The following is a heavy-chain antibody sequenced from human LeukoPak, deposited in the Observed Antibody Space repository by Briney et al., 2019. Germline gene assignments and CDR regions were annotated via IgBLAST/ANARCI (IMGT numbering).Heavy chain of an antibody. CDR1: GGSFSGYY. J-gene: IGHJ4*02. CDR3: ARLSFRCSGGSCYSDFDY. Sequence: PSETLSLTCAVYGGSFSGYYWSWIRQPPGKGLEWIGEINHSGSTNYNPSLKSRVTLSVDTSKNQFSLKLSSVTAADTAVYYCARLSFRCSGGSCYSDFDYWGQGTLVTVSS. CDR2: INHSGST. D-gene: IGHD2-15*01. V-gene: IGHV4-34*01.